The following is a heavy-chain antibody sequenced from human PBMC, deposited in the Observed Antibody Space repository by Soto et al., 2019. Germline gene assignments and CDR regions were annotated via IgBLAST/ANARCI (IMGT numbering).Heavy chain of an antibody. CDR1: GGTFSSYA. CDR3: ARVRCSGGSCYRGFRY. D-gene: IGHD2-15*01. V-gene: IGHV1-69*01. Sequence: QVQLVQSGAEVKKPGSSVKVSCKASGGTFSSYAISWVRQAPGQGLEWMGGIITIFGTANYAQKFQGRVTITADESTSTAYMELSSLRSEDTAVYYCARVRCSGGSCYRGFRYWGQGTLVTVSS. CDR2: IITIFGTA. J-gene: IGHJ4*02.